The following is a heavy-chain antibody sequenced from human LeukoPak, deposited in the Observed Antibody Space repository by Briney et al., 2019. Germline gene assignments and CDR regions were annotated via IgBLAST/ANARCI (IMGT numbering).Heavy chain of an antibody. CDR3: ARDDGDCSGGSCYVFYDY. J-gene: IGHJ4*02. V-gene: IGHV1-2*02. CDR1: GYTFTGYY. D-gene: IGHD2-15*01. Sequence: GASVKVSCKASGYTFTGYYMHWVRQAPGQGLEWMGWINPNSGGTNYAQKFQGRVTMTRDTSISTAYMELSRLRSDDTAVYYCARDDGDCSGGSCYVFYDYWGQGTLVTVSS. CDR2: INPNSGGT.